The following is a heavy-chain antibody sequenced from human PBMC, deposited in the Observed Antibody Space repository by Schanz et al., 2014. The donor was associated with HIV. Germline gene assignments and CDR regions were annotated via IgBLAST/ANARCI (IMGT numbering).Heavy chain of an antibody. D-gene: IGHD6-19*01. Sequence: QLHLVESGGGVDQPGRSLRLSCAASGFTFSYYGMHWVRQAPGKGLEWVAVIWYDGSNKYYADSVKGRFTISRDNSKNTLYLQMNSLRAEDTAMYYCARGSWYSGDWYDDLYYYDVDVWGQGTTVTVSS. CDR2: IWYDGSNK. CDR3: ARGSWYSGDWYDDLYYYDVDV. V-gene: IGHV3-33*01. CDR1: GFTFSYYG. J-gene: IGHJ6*02.